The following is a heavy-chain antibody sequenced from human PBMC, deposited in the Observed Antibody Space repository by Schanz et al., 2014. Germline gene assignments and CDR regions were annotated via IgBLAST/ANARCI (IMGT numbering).Heavy chain of an antibody. CDR3: AREGTVIRGLSGWFDP. D-gene: IGHD3-10*01. J-gene: IGHJ5*02. V-gene: IGHV1-2*06. CDR2: INPNSGGT. Sequence: QVHLVQSGSEVKKPGASVKVSCKASRYPFTAYYMHWVRQAPGQGLEWMGRINPNSGGTNFAQKSQGRVTMTRDTSISTVYMELSRLRSDDTAVYYCAREGTVIRGLSGWFDPWGQGTLVTVSS. CDR1: RYPFTAYY.